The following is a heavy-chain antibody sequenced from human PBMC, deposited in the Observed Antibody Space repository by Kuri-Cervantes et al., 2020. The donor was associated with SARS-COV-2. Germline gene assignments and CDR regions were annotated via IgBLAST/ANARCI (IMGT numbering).Heavy chain of an antibody. Sequence: GGSLRLSCTASGFTFSDYSMTWIRQAPGKGLEYISYISSSGSTMSYADSVKGRFTISRDNATNSLYLQMNSLRADDTAVYYCARRGPLDINGASLDNWDQGTLVTVSS. CDR2: ISSSGSTM. V-gene: IGHV3-11*04. D-gene: IGHD2-15*01. J-gene: IGHJ4*02. CDR3: ARRGPLDINGASLDN. CDR1: GFTFSDYS.